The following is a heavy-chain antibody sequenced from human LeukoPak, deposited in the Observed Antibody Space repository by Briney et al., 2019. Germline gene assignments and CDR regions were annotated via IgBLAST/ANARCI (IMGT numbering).Heavy chain of an antibody. CDR2: IYYSGST. CDR3: ARVAAAAGIINWFDP. D-gene: IGHD6-13*01. V-gene: IGHV4-59*01. J-gene: IGHJ5*02. Sequence: KPSETLSLTCTVSGGSISSYYWSWIRQPPGKGLEWIGYIYYSGSTNYNPFLKSRVTISVDTSKNQFSLKLSSVTAADTAVYYCARVAAAAGIINWFDPWGQGTLVTVSS. CDR1: GGSISSYY.